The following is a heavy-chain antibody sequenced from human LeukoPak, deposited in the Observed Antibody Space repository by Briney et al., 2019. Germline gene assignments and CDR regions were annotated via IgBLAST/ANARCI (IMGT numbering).Heavy chain of an antibody. CDR1: GVTFSNYW. CDR3: VREAGWSHDS. J-gene: IGHJ5*01. D-gene: IGHD3-3*01. Sequence: GGSLRLSCAASGVTFSNYWMSWVRQAPGKGLEWVATIKANGSAKYYVDSVKGRFTISRDNAKNSLHLQMNSLRAEDTAVYYCVREAGWSHDSWGQGTLVTVS. CDR2: IKANGSAK. V-gene: IGHV3-7*05.